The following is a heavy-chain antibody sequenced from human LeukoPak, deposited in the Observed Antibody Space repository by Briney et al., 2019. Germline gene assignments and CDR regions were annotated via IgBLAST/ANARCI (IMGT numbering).Heavy chain of an antibody. J-gene: IGHJ5*02. CDR2: IIPILGIA. CDR3: ARDQRTAPGIAARLDP. CDR1: GGTFSSYA. V-gene: IGHV1-69*04. D-gene: IGHD6-13*01. Sequence: SVKVSCKASGGTFSSYAISWVRQAPGQGLEWMGRIIPILGIANYAQKFQGRVTITADKSTSTAYMELSRLRSEDTAVYYCARDQRTAPGIAARLDPWGQGTLVTVSS.